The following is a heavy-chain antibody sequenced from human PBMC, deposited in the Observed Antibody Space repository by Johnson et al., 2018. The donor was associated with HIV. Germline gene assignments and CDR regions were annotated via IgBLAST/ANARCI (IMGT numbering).Heavy chain of an antibody. CDR2: IYSGGST. CDR3: AVLWFGDLWAFDI. V-gene: IGHV3-66*01. Sequence: VQLVESGGGLVQPGGSLRLSCGASGFSVSNNYMNWVRQAPGKGLEWVSVIYSGGSTYYADSVRGRFTISRDNSRNTLYLQMSSLRAEDTALYYCAVLWFGDLWAFDIWGQGTKVTVSS. J-gene: IGHJ3*02. CDR1: GFSVSNNY. D-gene: IGHD3-10*01.